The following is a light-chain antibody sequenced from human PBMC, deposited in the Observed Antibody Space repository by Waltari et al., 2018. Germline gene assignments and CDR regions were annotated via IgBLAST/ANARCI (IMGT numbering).Light chain of an antibody. J-gene: IGLJ2*01. Sequence: QSALTQETSVSGTVGQTVTISCTGNTDNVGSNAVGWHQQISHGSPKTVMFGNSLPSGVPDRFSGSKSGTTASLTISGLQAEDEAEYYCSTWDSGLSVVVFGGGTKL. CDR3: STWDSGLSVVV. V-gene: IGLV1-44*01. CDR1: TDNVGSNA. CDR2: GNS.